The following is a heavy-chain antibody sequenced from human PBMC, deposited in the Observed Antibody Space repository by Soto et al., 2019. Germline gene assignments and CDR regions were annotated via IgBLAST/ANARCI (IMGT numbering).Heavy chain of an antibody. D-gene: IGHD4-17*01. V-gene: IGHV3-48*02. CDR3: ASSISTVTTSFDY. Sequence: EVQLVESGGGLVQPGGSLRLSCAASGFTFSSYSMNWVRQAPGKGLEWVSYISSSSSTIYYADSVKGRFTISRDNAKNSRYLQMNSVRDEDTAVYYCASSISTVTTSFDYWCQGTLVTVSS. CDR2: ISSSSSTI. J-gene: IGHJ4*02. CDR1: GFTFSSYS.